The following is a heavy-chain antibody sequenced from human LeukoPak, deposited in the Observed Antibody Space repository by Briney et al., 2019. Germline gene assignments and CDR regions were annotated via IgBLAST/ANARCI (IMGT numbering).Heavy chain of an antibody. CDR2: MFYRGST. CDR3: ARFHISTGSFDL. Sequence: SETLSLTCTVSGASVSSGSYSWNWIRQPPGKGLEWIGYMFYRGSTNYNPSLKSRVTISVDSSKNQFSLNLSSVTAADTAVYYCARFHISTGSFDLWGQGTLVTVSP. J-gene: IGHJ4*02. CDR1: GASVSSGSYS. D-gene: IGHD3-9*01. V-gene: IGHV4-61*01.